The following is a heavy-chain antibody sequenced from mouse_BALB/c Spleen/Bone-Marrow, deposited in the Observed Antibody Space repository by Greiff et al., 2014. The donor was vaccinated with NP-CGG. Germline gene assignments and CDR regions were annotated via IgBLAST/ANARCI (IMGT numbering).Heavy chain of an antibody. Sequence: DVHLVESGGDLVRPGGSLKLSCAASGFTFSSYDMSWVRQTPDKRLEWVATIGSGGSYTYYPDSAKGRFTISRDNAKNTLYLQMSSLKSEDTAMYYCSRLSYDYDGAWFAYWGQGTLVTVSA. CDR1: GFTFSSYD. D-gene: IGHD2-4*01. CDR3: SRLSYDYDGAWFAY. J-gene: IGHJ3*01. V-gene: IGHV5-6*01. CDR2: IGSGGSYT.